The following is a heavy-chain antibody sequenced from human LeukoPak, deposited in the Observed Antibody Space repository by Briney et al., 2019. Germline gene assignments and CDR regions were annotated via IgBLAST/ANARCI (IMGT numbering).Heavy chain of an antibody. V-gene: IGHV1-69*05. CDR1: GGTFSSYA. CDR2: IIPIFGTA. CDR3: ARGGTGQLLYRGPFDY. Sequence: GASVKVSCKASGGTFSSYAISWVRQAPGQGLEWMGGIIPIFGTANYAQKFQGRVTITTDESTSTAYMELSSLRSEDTAVYYCARGGTGQLLYRGPFDYWGQGTLVTVSS. D-gene: IGHD2-2*02. J-gene: IGHJ4*02.